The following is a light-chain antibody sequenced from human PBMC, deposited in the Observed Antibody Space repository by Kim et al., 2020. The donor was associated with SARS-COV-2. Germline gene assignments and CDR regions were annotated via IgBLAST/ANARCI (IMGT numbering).Light chain of an antibody. V-gene: IGKV3-20*01. CDR3: QQYGDSPYT. Sequence: FSAGERVTLSCRASQSVSNSYLAWHQQKPGQAPRLLIYDASSRATGIPDRFSGSGSGTDFTLTISRLEPEDFAVYYCQQYGDSPYTFGQGTKLEI. CDR2: DAS. CDR1: QSVSNSY. J-gene: IGKJ2*01.